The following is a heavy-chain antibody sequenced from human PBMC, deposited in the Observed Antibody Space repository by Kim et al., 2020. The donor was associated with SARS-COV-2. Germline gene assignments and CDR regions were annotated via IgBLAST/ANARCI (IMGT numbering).Heavy chain of an antibody. V-gene: IGHV7-4-1*02. CDR1: GYTFTSYA. CDR3: AGGYYDFWSGYYTLGY. Sequence: ASVKVSCKASGYTFTSYAMNWVRQAPGQGLEWMGWINTNTGNPTHAQGFTGRFVFSLDTSVSTAYLQISSLKAEDTAVYYCAGGYYDFWSGYYTLGYWGQVTLVTVS. CDR2: INTNTGNP. D-gene: IGHD3-3*01. J-gene: IGHJ4*02.